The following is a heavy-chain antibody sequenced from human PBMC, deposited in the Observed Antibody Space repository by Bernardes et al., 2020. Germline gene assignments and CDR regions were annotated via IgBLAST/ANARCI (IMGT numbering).Heavy chain of an antibody. Sequence: GGSLRLSCAASGFTFSNFAMSWVRQTPGKGLEWVSGISGSGVNTHYADSVKGRFTISRDNSKNMLYLQMNSLRAEDTAIYFCAKGRGSLSGSADYWGQGTLVTVSS. CDR2: ISGSGVNT. CDR1: GFTFSNFA. V-gene: IGHV3-23*01. CDR3: AKGRGSLSGSADY. J-gene: IGHJ4*02. D-gene: IGHD5-12*01.